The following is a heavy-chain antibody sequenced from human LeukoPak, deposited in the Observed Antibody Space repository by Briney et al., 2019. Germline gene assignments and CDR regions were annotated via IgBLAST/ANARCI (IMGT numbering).Heavy chain of an antibody. CDR1: GFTFSDYY. V-gene: IGHV3-11*01. J-gene: IGHJ3*02. Sequence: GGSLRLSCAASGFTFSDYYMSWIRQAPGKGLEWVSYIGNSGTTKYYADSVKGRFTISRDNAKNSLYLQMNSLRAEDTAVYYCAKEQGGWYSHGAFDIWGQGTMVTVSS. CDR3: AKEQGGWYSHGAFDI. CDR2: IGNSGTTK. D-gene: IGHD6-19*01.